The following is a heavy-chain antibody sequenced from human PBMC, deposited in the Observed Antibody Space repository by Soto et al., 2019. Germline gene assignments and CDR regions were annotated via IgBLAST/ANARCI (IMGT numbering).Heavy chain of an antibody. V-gene: IGHV3-23*01. Sequence: GWSLRLSCAASGFTFSSAAISWVRQAPGKGLEWVSAVSANGQGIYYADSVRGRFTISRDNSKNTVFLHMDSLSADDTAVYYFGRVTLDANYANGVDVWGQGTTVTVS. CDR3: GRVTLDANYANGVDV. CDR2: VSANGQGI. J-gene: IGHJ6*02. D-gene: IGHD4-4*01. CDR1: GFTFSSAA.